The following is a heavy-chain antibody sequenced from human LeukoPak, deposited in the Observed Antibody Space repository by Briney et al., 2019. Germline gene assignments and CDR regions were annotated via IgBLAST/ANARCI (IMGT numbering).Heavy chain of an antibody. CDR3: ARSPDRGYSYGDGPPDY. J-gene: IGHJ4*02. V-gene: IGHV1-46*01. CDR2: ISPSGGST. CDR1: GYTFTGYY. Sequence: ASVKVSCKASGYTFTGYYMHWVRQAPGQGPEWMGVISPSGGSTIYAQKFKGRVTLTRDMSTSTDYLELSSLRSEDTAVYYCARSPDRGYSYGDGPPDYWGQGTLVTVSS. D-gene: IGHD5-18*01.